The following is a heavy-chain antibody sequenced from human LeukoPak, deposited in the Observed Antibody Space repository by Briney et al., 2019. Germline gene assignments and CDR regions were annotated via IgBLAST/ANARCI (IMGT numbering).Heavy chain of an antibody. J-gene: IGHJ4*02. V-gene: IGHV3-23*01. CDR2: ISGSGGST. CDR1: GFTFSSYG. D-gene: IGHD2-21*02. CDR3: AKDLLDLTTVTAFDS. Sequence: GGSLRLSCAASGFTFSSYGMSWVRQAPGKGLEWVSAISGSGGSTYYADSVKGRFTISRASSKKTLYPQMTSLRAEDTAAYYCAKDLLDLTTVTAFDSWGQGTLVTVSS.